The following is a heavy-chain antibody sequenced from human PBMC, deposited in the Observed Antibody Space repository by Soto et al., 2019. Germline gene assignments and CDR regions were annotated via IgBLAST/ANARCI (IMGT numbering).Heavy chain of an antibody. J-gene: IGHJ6*02. V-gene: IGHV4-39*01. CDR2: IYYSGST. CDR1: GGSISSSSYY. D-gene: IGHD5-12*01. Sequence: PSETLSLTCTVSGGSISSSSYYWGWIRQPPGKGLEWIGSIYYSGSTYYNPSLKSRVTISVDTSKNQFSLKLSSVTAADTAVYYCARQWLRLGDYHYYGMDVWGQGTTVTVSS. CDR3: ARQWLRLGDYHYYGMDV.